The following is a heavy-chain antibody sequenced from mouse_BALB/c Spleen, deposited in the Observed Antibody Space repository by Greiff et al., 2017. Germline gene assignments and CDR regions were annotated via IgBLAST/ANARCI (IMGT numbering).Heavy chain of an antibody. V-gene: IGHV1-14*01. CDR3: AREYDYGTSYAMDY. Sequence: VQLQQSGPELVKPGASVKMSCKASGYTFTSYVMHWVKQKPGQGLEWIGYINPYNDGTKYNEKFKGKATLTSDKSSSTAYMELSSLTSEDSAVYYCAREYDYGTSYAMDYWGQGTSVTVSS. CDR1: GYTFTSYV. D-gene: IGHD1-1*01. CDR2: INPYNDGT. J-gene: IGHJ4*01.